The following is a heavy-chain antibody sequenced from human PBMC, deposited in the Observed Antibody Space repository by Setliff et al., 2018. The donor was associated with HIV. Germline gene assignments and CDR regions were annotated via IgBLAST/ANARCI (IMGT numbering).Heavy chain of an antibody. Sequence: ASVKVSCKASGYTFSQYALHWVRQAPGQRLEWMGWINTGNENTRYSQKFQGRVSIIRDTSVNTAYMELTDLRSDDSAIYYCARVSGGRPGNYYYAMDVWGQGTTVTVSS. CDR2: INTGNENT. D-gene: IGHD1-26*01. J-gene: IGHJ6*02. CDR3: ARVSGGRPGNYYYAMDV. CDR1: GYTFSQYA. V-gene: IGHV1-3*04.